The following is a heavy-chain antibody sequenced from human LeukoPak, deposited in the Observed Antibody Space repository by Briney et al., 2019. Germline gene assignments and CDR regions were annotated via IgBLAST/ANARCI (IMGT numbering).Heavy chain of an antibody. J-gene: IGHJ4*02. Sequence: PSETLSLTCTVSGGSISSYYWSWIRQPPGKGLEWIGYIYYSGSTNYNPSLKSRVTISVDTSKNQLSLQLTSVTAADTAVYYCARVTDWNDLDYWGQGTLVTVSS. CDR1: GGSISSYY. V-gene: IGHV4-59*01. D-gene: IGHD1-1*01. CDR3: ARVTDWNDLDY. CDR2: IYYSGST.